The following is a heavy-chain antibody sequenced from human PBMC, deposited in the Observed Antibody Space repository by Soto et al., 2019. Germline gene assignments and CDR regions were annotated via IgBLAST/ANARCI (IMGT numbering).Heavy chain of an antibody. CDR1: GFTFSRFW. D-gene: IGHD4-17*01. CDR2: IQQDGSEK. J-gene: IGHJ4*02. CDR3: ARVRYGGYSYYFDY. V-gene: IGHV3-7*03. Sequence: GGSLRLSCAVSGFTFSRFWMGWVRQAPGRGLEWVANIQQDGSEKYYVDPVKGRFTMSKDNVKNSLYLQMNSLGAEDTAVYYCARVRYGGYSYYFDYWGQGALVTVSS.